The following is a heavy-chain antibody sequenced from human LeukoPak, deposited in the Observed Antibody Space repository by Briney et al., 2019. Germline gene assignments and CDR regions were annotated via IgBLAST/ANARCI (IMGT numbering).Heavy chain of an antibody. Sequence: GGPLRLSCAASGFTFSSYGMHWVRQAPGKGLEWVAVIWYDGSNKYYADSVKGRSTISRDNSKNTLYLQMNSLRAEDTAVYYCAREGCSSTSCYRPYYFDYWGQGTLVTVSS. CDR2: IWYDGSNK. CDR1: GFTFSSYG. V-gene: IGHV3-33*01. D-gene: IGHD2-2*02. J-gene: IGHJ4*02. CDR3: AREGCSSTSCYRPYYFDY.